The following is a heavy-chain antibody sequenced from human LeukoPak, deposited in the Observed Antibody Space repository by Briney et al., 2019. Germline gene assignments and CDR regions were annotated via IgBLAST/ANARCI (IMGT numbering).Heavy chain of an antibody. CDR3: ARGYDILTGYYL. J-gene: IGHJ4*02. Sequence: SETLSLTCTVSGGSISSSSYYWGWIRQPPGKGLEWIGSIYCSGSTYYNPSLKSRVTISVDTSKNQFSLKLSSVTAADTAVYYCARGYDILTGYYLWGQGTLVTVSS. D-gene: IGHD3-9*01. CDR2: IYCSGST. V-gene: IGHV4-39*01. CDR1: GGSISSSSYY.